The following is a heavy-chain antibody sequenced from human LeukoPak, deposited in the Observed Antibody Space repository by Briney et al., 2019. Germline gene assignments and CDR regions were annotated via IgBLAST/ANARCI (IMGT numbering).Heavy chain of an antibody. J-gene: IGHJ5*02. CDR1: GGTFSSYA. CDR3: ARSIGEYYDILTGYFRGDWFDP. D-gene: IGHD3-9*01. V-gene: IGHV1-69*13. Sequence: GASVKVSCKASGGTFSSYAISWVRQAPGQGLEWMGGIIPIFGTANYAQKFQGRVTITADESTSTAYMELSSLRSEDTAVYYCARSIGEYYDILTGYFRGDWFDPWGQGTLVTVSS. CDR2: IIPIFGTA.